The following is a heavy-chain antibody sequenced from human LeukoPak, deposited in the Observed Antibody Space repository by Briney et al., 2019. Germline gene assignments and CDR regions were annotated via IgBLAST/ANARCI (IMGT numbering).Heavy chain of an antibody. V-gene: IGHV4-4*09. D-gene: IGHD6-6*01. CDR1: GGSISGYY. J-gene: IGHJ4*02. CDR2: IYTTGTT. Sequence: SETLSLTCTVSGGSISGYYWSWNRQPPGKGLEWIGYIYTTGTTNYNPSLKSRVTISVDTSKNQFSLKLNSVTAADTAVYYCARHGGYSSSAAYWGQGALVTVSS. CDR3: ARHGGYSSSAAY.